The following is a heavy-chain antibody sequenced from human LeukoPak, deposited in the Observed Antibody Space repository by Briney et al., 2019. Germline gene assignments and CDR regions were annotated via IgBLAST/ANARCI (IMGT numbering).Heavy chain of an antibody. CDR3: ARDSPTVTNVYYGMDV. J-gene: IGHJ6*02. V-gene: IGHV1-69*13. CDR1: GATFTTYV. D-gene: IGHD4-17*01. Sequence: SVKVSCTASGATFTTYVISWVRQAPGQGLEWMGGIIPMSGTTNYEQKFQGRVTIIPDESTTTASIRVSSLRSYDTAVCYCARDSPTVTNVYYGMDVWGQGGKASDSS. CDR2: IIPMSGTT.